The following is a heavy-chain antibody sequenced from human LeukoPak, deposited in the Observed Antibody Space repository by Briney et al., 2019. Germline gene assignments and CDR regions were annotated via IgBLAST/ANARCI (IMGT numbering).Heavy chain of an antibody. J-gene: IGHJ3*02. CDR1: GGSISSSSYY. D-gene: IGHD2/OR15-2a*01. CDR3: ARPLDTTFFNAFDI. CDR2: IYYSGST. V-gene: IGHV4-39*01. Sequence: PSETLSLTCTVSGGSISSSSYYWGWIRQPPGKGLEWIGSIYYSGSTSYNPSLKSRVTMSVDTSKNQFSLNLSSVTAADTAVYYCARPLDTTFFNAFDIWGQGTMVTVSS.